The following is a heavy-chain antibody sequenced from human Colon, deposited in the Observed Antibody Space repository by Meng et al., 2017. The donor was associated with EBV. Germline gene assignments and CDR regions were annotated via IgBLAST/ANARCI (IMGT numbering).Heavy chain of an antibody. Sequence: QMQLQESGPGLVXPXXXLSLTCAVSGGSISISTWWSWVRQPPGKGLEWIGEIYHSGGTNYNPSLRGRVTISLDKSKNQFSLNLSSVTAADTAVYYCARGAYFDYWGQGTLVTVSS. J-gene: IGHJ4*02. CDR2: IYHSGGT. CDR1: GGSISISTW. CDR3: ARGAYFDY. V-gene: IGHV4-4*02.